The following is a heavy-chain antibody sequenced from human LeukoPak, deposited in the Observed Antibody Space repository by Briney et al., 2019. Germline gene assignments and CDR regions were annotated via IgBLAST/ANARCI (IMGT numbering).Heavy chain of an antibody. V-gene: IGHV3-21*01. CDR2: ISSSSSYI. Sequence: GGSLRLSCTASGFTFSSYAMSWVRQAPGKGLEWVSSISSSSSYIYYADSVTGRFTISRDNAKNSLYLQMNSLRAEDTAVYYCALGSSGPFDYWGQGTLGTVSS. J-gene: IGHJ4*02. D-gene: IGHD6-19*01. CDR1: GFTFSSYA. CDR3: ALGSSGPFDY.